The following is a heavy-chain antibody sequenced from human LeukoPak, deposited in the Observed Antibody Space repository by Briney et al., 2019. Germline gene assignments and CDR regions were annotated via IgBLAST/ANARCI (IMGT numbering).Heavy chain of an antibody. CDR2: IYHSGST. CDR3: ARARLSNKDAFDI. J-gene: IGHJ3*02. D-gene: IGHD1/OR15-1a*01. CDR1: GGSISSGGYS. Sequence: SQTLSLTCAVSGGSISSGGYSWSWLRQPPGKGLEWIGYIYHSGSTYYNPSLKSRVTISVDRSKNQFSLKLSSVTAADTAVYYCARARLSNKDAFDIWGQGTMVTVSS. V-gene: IGHV4-30-2*01.